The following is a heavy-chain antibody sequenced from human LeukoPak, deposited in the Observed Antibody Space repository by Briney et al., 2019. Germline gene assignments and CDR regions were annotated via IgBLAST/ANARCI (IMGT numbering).Heavy chain of an antibody. V-gene: IGHV1-46*01. Sequence: ASVKVSCKASGYTFTSYHMHWVRQAPGQGLEWMGIINPSGGSTSYAQKFQGSVTMTRDMSTSTVYMELSSLRSEDTAVYYCAREGGGKYGSGSYGTYYYYYYMDIWGKGTTVTVSS. CDR3: AREGGGKYGSGSYGTYYYYYYMDI. CDR1: GYTFTSYH. CDR2: INPSGGST. D-gene: IGHD3-10*01. J-gene: IGHJ6*03.